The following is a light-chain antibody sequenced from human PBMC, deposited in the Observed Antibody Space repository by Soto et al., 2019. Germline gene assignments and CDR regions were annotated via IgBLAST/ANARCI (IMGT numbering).Light chain of an antibody. CDR1: QSVSSY. Sequence: EIVLTKSPAARSLSPGERATLSCRASQSVSSYLAWYQQKPGQAPRLLIYDASNRATGIPARFSGSGSGTDFTLTISSLEPEDFAVYYCQQRSNWPTFGGGTKVDIK. CDR2: DAS. CDR3: QQRSNWPT. J-gene: IGKJ4*01. V-gene: IGKV3-11*01.